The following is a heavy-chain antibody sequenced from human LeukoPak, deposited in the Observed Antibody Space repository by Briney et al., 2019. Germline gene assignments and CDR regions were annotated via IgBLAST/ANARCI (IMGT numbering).Heavy chain of an antibody. CDR2: IIPIFNRV. V-gene: IGHV1-69*13. D-gene: IGHD3-10*01. Sequence: EASVKVSCKASGYTFTSYAISWVRQAPGQGLEWMGGIIPIFNRVKKTQKFQDRVTITADESTSTVYMELSSLRSEDTAVYYCARDEGPVPGDWYFDLWGRGTLVTVSS. J-gene: IGHJ2*01. CDR1: GYTFTSYA. CDR3: ARDEGPVPGDWYFDL.